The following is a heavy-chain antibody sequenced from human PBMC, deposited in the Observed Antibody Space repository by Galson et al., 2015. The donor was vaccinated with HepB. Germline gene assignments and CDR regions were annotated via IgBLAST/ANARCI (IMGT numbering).Heavy chain of an antibody. J-gene: IGHJ6*02. CDR2: IWYDGSNK. CDR1: GFTLSSYG. Sequence: SLRLSCAASGFTLSSYGMHWVRQAPGKGLEWVAVIWYDGSNKYYADSVKGRFTISRDNSKNTLYLQMNSLRAEDTAVYYCAREKGPYSNYVRTYYYYGMDVWGQGTTVTVSS. V-gene: IGHV3-33*01. CDR3: AREKGPYSNYVRTYYYYGMDV. D-gene: IGHD4-11*01.